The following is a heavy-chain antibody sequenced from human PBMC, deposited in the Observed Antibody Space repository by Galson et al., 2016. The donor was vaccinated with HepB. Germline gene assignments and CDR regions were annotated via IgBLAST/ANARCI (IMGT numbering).Heavy chain of an antibody. V-gene: IGHV7-4-1*02. Sequence: SVKVSCKASGYTFTNYAMNWVRQAPGQGPEWMGWINTNTGNATYAQGFTGRFVFSLDTSVSTAYLQITNLKADDTAVYYYARFARRLDYWGQGALVTVSS. CDR3: ARFARRLDY. CDR2: INTNTGNA. CDR1: GYTFTNYA. J-gene: IGHJ4*02.